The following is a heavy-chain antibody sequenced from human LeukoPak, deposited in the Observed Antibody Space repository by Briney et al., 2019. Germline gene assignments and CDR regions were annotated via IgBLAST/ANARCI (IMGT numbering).Heavy chain of an antibody. CDR1: GFTFSSYA. Sequence: GGSLRLSCAASGFTFSSYAMSWVRQAPGKGREWVSAISGSGDNTYYADSVKDRFTISRDKSKNTLYLQMNSLGAEDTAVYYCAKNRGNYYYFDYWGQGTLVTVSS. J-gene: IGHJ4*02. V-gene: IGHV3-23*01. D-gene: IGHD4-11*01. CDR2: ISGSGDNT. CDR3: AKNRGNYYYFDY.